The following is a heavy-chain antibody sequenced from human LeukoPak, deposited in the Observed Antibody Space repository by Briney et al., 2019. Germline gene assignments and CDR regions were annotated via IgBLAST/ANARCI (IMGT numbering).Heavy chain of an antibody. V-gene: IGHV4-59*01. CDR1: GGSISSYY. D-gene: IGHD6-13*01. CDR2: IYYSGST. CDR3: ARDGIAAAGKSIDAFDT. Sequence: SETLSLTCTVSGGSISSYYWSWIRQPPGKGLEWIGYIYYSGSTNYNPSLKSRVTISVDTSKNQFSLKLSSVTAADTAVYYCARDGIAAAGKSIDAFDTWGQGTMVTVSS. J-gene: IGHJ3*02.